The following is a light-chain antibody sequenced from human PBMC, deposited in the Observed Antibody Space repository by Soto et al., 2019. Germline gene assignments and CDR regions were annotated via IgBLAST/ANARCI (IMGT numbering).Light chain of an antibody. CDR1: QSISSY. Sequence: QVTQSPSSLSASVGDRVTITCRASQSISSYLNCSQQKPGKAPKLLIYAASSWQSGVPSRFSGSGSGTDFTLTIRSLQPDAFATHYCPQRYSPPPVPFGQGTR. CDR2: AAS. J-gene: IGKJ5*01. CDR3: PQRYSPPPVP. V-gene: IGKV1-39*01.